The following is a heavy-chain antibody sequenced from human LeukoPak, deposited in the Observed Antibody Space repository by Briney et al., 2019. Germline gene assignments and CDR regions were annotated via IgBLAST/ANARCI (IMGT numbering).Heavy chain of an antibody. J-gene: IGHJ4*02. CDR3: AREFGLDTAMVHSFDY. CDR1: GGTFSSYT. CDR2: IIPILGIA. Sequence: GASVKVSCKASGGTFSSYTISWVRQAPGQGLEWMGRIIPILGIANYAQKFQGRVTITADKSTSTAYMELSSLRSEDTAVYYCAREFGLDTAMVHSFDYWGQGTLVTVSS. V-gene: IGHV1-69*04. D-gene: IGHD5-18*01.